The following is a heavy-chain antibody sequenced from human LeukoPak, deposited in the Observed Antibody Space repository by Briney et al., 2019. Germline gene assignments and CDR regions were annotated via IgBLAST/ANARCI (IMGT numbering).Heavy chain of an antibody. CDR2: FDPEDGET. Sequence: ASVKVSCKVSGYTLTELSMHWVRQAPGKGLEWMGGFDPEDGETIYAQKFQGRVTMTEDTSTDTAYMELSSLRSEDTAVYYCAREGYDFWSGLAHFDYWGQGTLVTVSS. J-gene: IGHJ4*02. D-gene: IGHD3-3*01. CDR1: GYTLTELS. CDR3: AREGYDFWSGLAHFDY. V-gene: IGHV1-24*01.